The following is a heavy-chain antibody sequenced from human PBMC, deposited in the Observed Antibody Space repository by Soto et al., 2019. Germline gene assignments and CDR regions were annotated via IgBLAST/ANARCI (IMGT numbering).Heavy chain of an antibody. V-gene: IGHV4-30-4*01. Sequence: SETLSLTCTVSGGSISSGDYYWSWIRQPPGKGLEWIGYIYYSGSTYYNPSLKSRVTISVDTSKNQFSLKLSSVTAADTAVYYCARAHQLPYCSSTSCYYNWFDPWGQGTLVTVSS. D-gene: IGHD2-2*01. CDR3: ARAHQLPYCSSTSCYYNWFDP. J-gene: IGHJ5*02. CDR1: GGSISSGDYY. CDR2: IYYSGST.